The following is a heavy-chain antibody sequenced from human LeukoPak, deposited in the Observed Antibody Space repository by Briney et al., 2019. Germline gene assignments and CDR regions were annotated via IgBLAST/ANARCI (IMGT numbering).Heavy chain of an antibody. CDR3: AREDYSSPIPDY. Sequence: GGSLRLSCAAAGFTFSSYWMQWVRQAPGKGRGWVSHINSEGRRTTYGDSVRGRFTMSRENAKNTLYLQINSLRAEDTAVYYCAREDYSSPIPDYWGQGTLVTVSS. D-gene: IGHD6-13*01. V-gene: IGHV3-74*01. CDR1: GFTFSSYW. J-gene: IGHJ4*02. CDR2: INSEGRRT.